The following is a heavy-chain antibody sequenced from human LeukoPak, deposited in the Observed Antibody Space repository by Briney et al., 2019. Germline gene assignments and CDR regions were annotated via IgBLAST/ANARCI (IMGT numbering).Heavy chain of an antibody. CDR2: IYPGGSDT. CDR1: GHSFTSYW. Sequence: GESLKISCKGSGHSFTSYWIGWVRQMPGKGLDWMGIIYPGGSDTRYSPSFQGQVTISADKSISTAYLQWSSLKASDTAMYYCARRNPDHYYYYGMDVWGQGTTVTVSS. V-gene: IGHV5-51*01. J-gene: IGHJ6*02. CDR3: ARRNPDHYYYYGMDV.